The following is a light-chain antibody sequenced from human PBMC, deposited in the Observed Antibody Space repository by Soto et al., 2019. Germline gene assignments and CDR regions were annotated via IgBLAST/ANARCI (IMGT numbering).Light chain of an antibody. CDR3: CSYAGSSTLYV. CDR1: SSGIGTYNL. J-gene: IGLJ1*01. Sequence: QSALTQPASVSGSPGQSTTISCTGTSSGIGTYNLVSWYQQHPGKAPKLMIYEVNKRPSGVSDRFSGSKSGNTASLTISGLQAEDEADYYCCSYAGSSTLYVFGTGTKVTVL. V-gene: IGLV2-23*02. CDR2: EVN.